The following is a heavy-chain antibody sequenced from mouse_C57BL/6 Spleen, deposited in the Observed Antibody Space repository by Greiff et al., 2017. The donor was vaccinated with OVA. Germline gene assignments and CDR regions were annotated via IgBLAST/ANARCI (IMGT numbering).Heavy chain of an antibody. V-gene: IGHV1-81*01. CDR1: GYTFTSYG. CDR2: IYPRSGNT. Sequence: QVHVKQSGAELARPGASVKLSCKASGYTFTSYGISWVKQRTGQGLEWIGEIYPRSGNTYYNEKFKGKATLTADKSSSTAYMELRSLTSEDSAVYFCAVNWDDYYAMDYWGQGTSVTVSS. CDR3: AVNWDDYYAMDY. J-gene: IGHJ4*01. D-gene: IGHD4-1*01.